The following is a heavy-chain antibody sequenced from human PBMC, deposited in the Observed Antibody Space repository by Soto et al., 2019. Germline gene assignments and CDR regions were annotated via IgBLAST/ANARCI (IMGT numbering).Heavy chain of an antibody. D-gene: IGHD2-8*01. J-gene: IGHJ5*02. CDR3: ARDLHIVLMVYEGPFDP. CDR2: ISAYNGNT. Sequence: GASVKVSCKASGYTFTSYGISWVRQAPGQGLEWMGWISAYNGNTNYAQKLQGRVTMTTDTSTSTAYMELRSLRSDDTAVYYYARDLHIVLMVYEGPFDPWGQGTLVTVSS. CDR1: GYTFTSYG. V-gene: IGHV1-18*04.